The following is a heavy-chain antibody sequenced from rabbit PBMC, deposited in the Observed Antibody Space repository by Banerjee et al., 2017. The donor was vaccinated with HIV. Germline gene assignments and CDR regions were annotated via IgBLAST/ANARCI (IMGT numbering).Heavy chain of an antibody. CDR1: GFSFSGNYY. D-gene: IGHD6-1*01. V-gene: IGHV1S40*01. J-gene: IGHJ4*01. CDR3: ARADYSYGYAGYTFNL. CDR2: IVAGVSGNT. Sequence: QSLEESGGGLVQPEGSLTLTCTASGFSFSGNYYMCWVRQAPGKGLEWVACIVAGVSGNTYYASWAKGRFTISKTSSTTVTLQMTSLTAADTATYFCARADYSYGYAGYTFNLWGPGTLVTVS.